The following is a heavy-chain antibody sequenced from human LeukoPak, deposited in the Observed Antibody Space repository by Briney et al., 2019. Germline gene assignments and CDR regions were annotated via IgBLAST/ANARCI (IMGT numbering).Heavy chain of an antibody. J-gene: IGHJ4*02. Sequence: ASVKVSCKASGYTFTSYYMNWVRQAPGQGLEWMGIINPSGGSTSYAQKFQGRVTMTRDTSTSTVYMELSSLRSEDTAVYYCARVASPNYGDYLLIDYWGQGTLVTVSS. CDR1: GYTFTSYY. V-gene: IGHV1-46*01. D-gene: IGHD4-17*01. CDR3: ARVASPNYGDYLLIDY. CDR2: INPSGGST.